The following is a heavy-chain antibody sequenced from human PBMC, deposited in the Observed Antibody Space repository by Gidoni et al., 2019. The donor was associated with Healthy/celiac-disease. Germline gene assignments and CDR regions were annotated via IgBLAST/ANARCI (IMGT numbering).Heavy chain of an antibody. CDR3: ARYSLRRGIGNWFDP. CDR2: IYSSGST. Sequence: QVQLQEAGPGLVKPPEALSRTCTVPGGSIRSYYWSWIRPPPGKGLEWMGDIYSSGSTNYNPSLNSRVTISVDTSKNQFSLKLSSVTAADTAVYYCARYSLRRGIGNWFDPWGQGTLVTVSS. V-gene: IGHV4-59*01. D-gene: IGHD1-26*01. J-gene: IGHJ5*02. CDR1: GGSIRSYY.